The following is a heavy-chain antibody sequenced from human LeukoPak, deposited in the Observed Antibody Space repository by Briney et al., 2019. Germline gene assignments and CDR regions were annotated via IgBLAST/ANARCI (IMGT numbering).Heavy chain of an antibody. CDR1: GFSFSDSP. V-gene: IGHV3-73*01. CDR3: TRHGVL. CDR2: IRSKDQNSAT. D-gene: IGHD6-6*01. J-gene: IGHJ4*02. Sequence: PGGSLRLSCAASGFSFSDSPIHWVRQASGKGLEWVGRIRSKDQNSATAYAASVKGRFTISRDDSKSTAYLQMNSLKTEDTAVYYCTRHGVLWGQGTLVTVSS.